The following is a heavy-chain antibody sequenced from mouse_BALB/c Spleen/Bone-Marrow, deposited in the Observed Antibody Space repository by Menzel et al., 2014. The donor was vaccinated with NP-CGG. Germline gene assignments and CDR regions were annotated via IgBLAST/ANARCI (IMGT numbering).Heavy chain of an antibody. J-gene: IGHJ2*01. V-gene: IGHV14-3*02. CDR2: IDPANGNT. Sequence: EVQLQQPGAELVKPGASVKLSCTASGFNIKDTYMHWVKQRPEQGLEWIGRIDPANGNTKYDPKFQGKATITADTSSNTAYLQLSSLTSEDTAVYYCARYSYGSRGYYFDYWGQGTTLTVSS. CDR3: ARYSYGSRGYYFDY. D-gene: IGHD1-1*01. CDR1: GFNIKDTY.